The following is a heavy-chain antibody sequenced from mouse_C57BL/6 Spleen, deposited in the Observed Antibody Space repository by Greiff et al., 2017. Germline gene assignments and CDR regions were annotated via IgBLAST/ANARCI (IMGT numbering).Heavy chain of an antibody. D-gene: IGHD2-2*01. J-gene: IGHJ3*01. CDR3: ARWGYDRAGFAY. CDR1: GYTFTDYN. V-gene: IGHV1-18*01. Sequence: VQLQQSGPELVKPGASVKIPCKASGYTFTDYNMDWVKQSHGKSLEWIGDINPNNGGTIYNQKFKGKATLTVDKSSSTAYMELRSLTSEDTAVYYCARWGYDRAGFAYWGQGTLVTVSA. CDR2: INPNNGGT.